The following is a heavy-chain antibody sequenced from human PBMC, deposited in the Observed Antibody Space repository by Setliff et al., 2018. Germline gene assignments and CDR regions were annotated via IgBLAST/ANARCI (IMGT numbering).Heavy chain of an antibody. CDR1: GFTFSTYA. J-gene: IGHJ6*03. Sequence: GGSLRLSCAASGFTFSTYAMSWVRQAPGKGLEWVSVISGSGTTIYYADSVKGRFTISRDNAKNSLYLQMNSLRVEDTSVYYCARGYYIPRGSHIVAYYYMDVWGKGTPVTVSS. D-gene: IGHD3-3*01. CDR2: ISGSGTTI. CDR3: ARGYYIPRGSHIVAYYYMDV. V-gene: IGHV3-48*01.